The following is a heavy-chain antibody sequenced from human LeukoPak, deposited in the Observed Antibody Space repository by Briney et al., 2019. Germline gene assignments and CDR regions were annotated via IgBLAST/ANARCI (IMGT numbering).Heavy chain of an antibody. CDR3: ARGRLRGPDAFDI. V-gene: IGHV1-2*02. J-gene: IGHJ3*02. CDR1: GYTFTGYY. D-gene: IGHD3-10*01. CDR2: INPNSGGT. Sequence: ASVKVSCMASGYTFTGYYMHWVRQAPGQGLEWMGWINPNSGGTNYAQKFQGRVTMTRDTSISTAYMELSRLRSDDTAVYYCARGRLRGPDAFDIWGQGTMVTVSS.